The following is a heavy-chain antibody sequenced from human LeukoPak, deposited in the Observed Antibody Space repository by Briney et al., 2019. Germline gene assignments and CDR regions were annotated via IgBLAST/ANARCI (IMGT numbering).Heavy chain of an antibody. CDR3: ARRTTYYGWRPSESPSCFDY. Sequence: ASETLSLTCTVSAYSIANGYYWGWIRQPPGKGLEWIGNIYHSGSTYYNPSLKSRVTISIDTSKNQFSLNLRSVTAADTAVYYCARRTTYYGWRPSESPSCFDYWGQGVLVTVSS. CDR1: AYSIANGYY. CDR2: IYHSGST. D-gene: IGHD2-21*01. V-gene: IGHV4-38-2*02. J-gene: IGHJ4*02.